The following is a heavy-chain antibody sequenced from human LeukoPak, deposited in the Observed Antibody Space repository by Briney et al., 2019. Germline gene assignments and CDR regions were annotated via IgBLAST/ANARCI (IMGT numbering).Heavy chain of an antibody. D-gene: IGHD6-19*01. CDR1: GFTFSSYA. CDR3: AKDQQWLIRYWFDP. V-gene: IGHV3-23*01. J-gene: IGHJ5*02. Sequence: PGGSLRLSCAASGFTFSSYAMSWVRQAPGKGLEWASAISGSGGGTYYADSVKGRFTISRDNSKNTLYLQMNSLRAEDTAVYYCAKDQQWLIRYWFDPWGQGTLVTVSS. CDR2: ISGSGGGT.